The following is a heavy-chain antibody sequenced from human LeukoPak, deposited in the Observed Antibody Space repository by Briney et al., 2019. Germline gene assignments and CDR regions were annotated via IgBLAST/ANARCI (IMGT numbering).Heavy chain of an antibody. J-gene: IGHJ4*02. D-gene: IGHD6-19*01. CDR1: GGTFSSYA. V-gene: IGHV1-69*13. Sequence: SVKVSCKASGGTFSSYAISWVRQAPGQGLEWMGGIIPIFGTANYAQKFQGRVTITADESASTAYMELSSLRSEDTAVYYCARASRAYGSGWPTFDYWGQGTLVTVSS. CDR3: ARASRAYGSGWPTFDY. CDR2: IIPIFGTA.